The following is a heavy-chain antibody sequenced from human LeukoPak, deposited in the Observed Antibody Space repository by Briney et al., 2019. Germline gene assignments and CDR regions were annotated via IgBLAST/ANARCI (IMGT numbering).Heavy chain of an antibody. CDR3: ARGGYDFWSGYLGGGPYYFDY. CDR2: ISSSSNTI. J-gene: IGHJ4*02. CDR1: GFTFNSYS. Sequence: PGGSLRLSCAASGFTFNSYSMNWVRQAPGKGLEWVSYISSSSNTIYYADSVKGRFTISRDNAKNSLYLQMNSLRDEDTAVYYCARGGYDFWSGYLGGGPYYFDYWGQGTLVTVSS. V-gene: IGHV3-48*02. D-gene: IGHD3-3*01.